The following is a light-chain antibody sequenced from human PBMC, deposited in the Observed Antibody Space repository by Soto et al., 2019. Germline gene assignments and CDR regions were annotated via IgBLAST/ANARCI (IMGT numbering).Light chain of an antibody. CDR1: QSVSGN. V-gene: IGKV3-15*01. CDR3: QQYNNWPPIT. J-gene: IGKJ3*01. CDR2: AAS. Sequence: EIVMTQSPATLSVSPGDRATLSCRASQSVSGNLAWYQQKPGQAPRLLIYAASTRATGIPARFSGSGSGTEFTLTISSLQSEDFAVYYCQQYNNWPPITFGPGTKVHIK.